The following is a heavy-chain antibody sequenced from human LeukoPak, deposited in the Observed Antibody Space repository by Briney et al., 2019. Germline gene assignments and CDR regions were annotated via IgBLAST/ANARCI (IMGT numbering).Heavy chain of an antibody. D-gene: IGHD2-2*01. V-gene: IGHV4-59*01. CDR2: IYYSGST. CDR3: ARDSKRTPYYYGMDV. Sequence: SETLSLTCTVSGGSISSYYWSWIRQPPGKGLEWIGYIYYSGSTNYNPSLKSRVTISVDTSKNQFSLELSSVTAADTAVYYCARDSKRTPYYYGMDVWGKGTTVTVSS. CDR1: GGSISSYY. J-gene: IGHJ6*04.